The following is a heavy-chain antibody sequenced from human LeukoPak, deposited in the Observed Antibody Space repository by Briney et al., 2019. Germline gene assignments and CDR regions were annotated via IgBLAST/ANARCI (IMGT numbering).Heavy chain of an antibody. CDR2: IGPTGFDR. V-gene: IGHV3-21*06. Sequence: GGSLRLSCTTSGLTFSTSGFNWVRQAPGKGLEGVASIGPTGFDRYHADSIKGGLTISRDNANNFLYLQMDSLRAEDTAVYYCATETNGRHYDYWGQGTLLTVSS. D-gene: IGHD1-14*01. CDR3: ATETNGRHYDY. J-gene: IGHJ4*02. CDR1: GLTFSTSG.